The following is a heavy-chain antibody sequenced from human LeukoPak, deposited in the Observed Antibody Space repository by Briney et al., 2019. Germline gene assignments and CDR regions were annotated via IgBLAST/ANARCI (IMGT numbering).Heavy chain of an antibody. CDR3: ARGLGAGNSIYFDY. CDR1: GGSFSGYY. CDR2: INHSGST. Sequence: SETLSLTCAVYGGSFSGYYWSWIRQPPGKGLEWIGEINHSGSTNYNPSLKSRVTISIDTSKNQLSLKLTSVTAADTAVYYCARGLGAGNSIYFDYWGQGTLVTVSS. V-gene: IGHV4-34*01. D-gene: IGHD4-23*01. J-gene: IGHJ4*02.